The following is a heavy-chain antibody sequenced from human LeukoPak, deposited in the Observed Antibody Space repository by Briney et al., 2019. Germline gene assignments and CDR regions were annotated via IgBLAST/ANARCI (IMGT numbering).Heavy chain of an antibody. V-gene: IGHV3-53*01. CDR1: GFTVSSNY. CDR2: IYSAGST. Sequence: GGSLRLSCAVSGFTVSSNYMNWVRQAPGKGLEWVSVIYSAGSTYYADSVKGRFTISRDNSKNTVYLQMNSLRAEDTAVYYCAKAADGGTRYYYYYMDVWGKGTTVTVPS. D-gene: IGHD1-26*01. CDR3: AKAADGGTRYYYYYMDV. J-gene: IGHJ6*03.